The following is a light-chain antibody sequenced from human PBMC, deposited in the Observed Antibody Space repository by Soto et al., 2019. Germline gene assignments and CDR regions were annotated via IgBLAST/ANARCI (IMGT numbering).Light chain of an antibody. CDR2: DAS. CDR1: QSVSSN. Sequence: EIVMTQSPATLSVSPGERATLSCRASQSVSSNLAWYQQNPGQAPRLLIYDASTRATGIPARFSGSGSGTEFTLTISSLQSEDFAVYYCQHYNNWPYTFGQGTKLEI. J-gene: IGKJ2*01. V-gene: IGKV3-15*01. CDR3: QHYNNWPYT.